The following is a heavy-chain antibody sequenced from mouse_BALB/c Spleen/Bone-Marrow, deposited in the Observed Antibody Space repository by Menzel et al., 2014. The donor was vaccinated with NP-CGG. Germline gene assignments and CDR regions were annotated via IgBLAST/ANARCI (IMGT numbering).Heavy chain of an antibody. CDR3: TRAGNYGNYYAMDY. V-gene: IGHV1-69*02. CDR1: GYTFTSYW. CDR2: IYPSDSYT. Sequence: QVQLQQSGAELVRPGASVKLSCKASGYTFTSYWINWVKQRPGQSLEWIGNIYPSDSYTNYNQKFKDKATLTVDKSSSTAYMQLSSPTSEDSAVYFCTRAGNYGNYYAMDYWGQGTSVTVSS. J-gene: IGHJ4*01. D-gene: IGHD2-1*01.